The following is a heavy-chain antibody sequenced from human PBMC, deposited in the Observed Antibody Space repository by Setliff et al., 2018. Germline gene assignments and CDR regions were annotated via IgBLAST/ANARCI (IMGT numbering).Heavy chain of an antibody. Sequence: ASVKVSCKASGYTFTSYAMHWVRQAPGQRLEWVGWINAGNGNTKYSQKFQGRVTITRDTSASTAYMELSSLRSEDTAVYYCARYDSYGDKYYFDYWGQGTLVTVSS. D-gene: IGHD4-17*01. CDR3: ARYDSYGDKYYFDY. V-gene: IGHV1-3*01. CDR2: INAGNGNT. J-gene: IGHJ4*02. CDR1: GYTFTSYA.